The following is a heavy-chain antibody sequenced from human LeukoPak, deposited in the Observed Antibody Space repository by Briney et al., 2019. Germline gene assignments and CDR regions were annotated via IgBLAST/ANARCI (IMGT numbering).Heavy chain of an antibody. J-gene: IGHJ4*02. D-gene: IGHD6-13*01. V-gene: IGHV3-7*03. CDR2: IKKDGSEK. CDR1: GFTFSRYW. Sequence: GGSLRLSCAVSGFTFSRYWMSWVRQAPGKGLEWVGNIKKDGSEKYYMDPVKGRFTISRDNAKNSLYLQMNSLRAEDTALYYCAKGGEAAAGYPDYWGQGTLVTVSS. CDR3: AKGGEAAAGYPDY.